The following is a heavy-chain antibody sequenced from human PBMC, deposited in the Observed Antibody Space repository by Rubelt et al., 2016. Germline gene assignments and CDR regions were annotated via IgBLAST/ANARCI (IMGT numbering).Heavy chain of an antibody. J-gene: IGHJ6*02. CDR3: AREPRSYYYGMDV. CDR1: GFTFSSYA. CDR2: ISSSSSYI. V-gene: IGHV3-21*04. Sequence: EVQLLESGGGLVQPGGSLRLSCAASGFTFSSYAMSWVRQAPGKGLEWVSSISSSSSYIYYADSVKGRFTISRDNAKNSLYLQMNSLRAEDTAVYYCAREPRSYYYGMDVWGQGTTVTVSS.